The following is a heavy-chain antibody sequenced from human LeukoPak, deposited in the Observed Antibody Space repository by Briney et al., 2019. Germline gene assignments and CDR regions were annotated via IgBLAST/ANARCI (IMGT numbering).Heavy chain of an antibody. D-gene: IGHD2-2*01. Sequence: SETQSLTCTVSGGSISSGGYYWSWIRQLPGKGLEWIGYIYHSGNTVYKPSLRGRVSMSVDTSKNQFSLRLTSVTAADTGAYYCVRVGDCTSAACHDTRFDPWGQGTLVTVSS. V-gene: IGHV4-31*03. CDR2: IYHSGNT. CDR1: GGSISSGGYY. CDR3: VRVGDCTSAACHDTRFDP. J-gene: IGHJ5*02.